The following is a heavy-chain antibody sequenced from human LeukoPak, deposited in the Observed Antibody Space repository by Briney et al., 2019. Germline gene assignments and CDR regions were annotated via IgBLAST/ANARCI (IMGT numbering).Heavy chain of an antibody. V-gene: IGHV1-46*01. CDR3: ARERSSGYNDAFDI. D-gene: IGHD3-22*01. CDR1: GYTFTSYY. Sequence: ASVKVSCKASGYTFTSYYMHWVRQAPGQGLEWMGIINPSGGNTNYAQRFQGRVTMTRGMSTSTVYMELSSLRSEDTAVYYCARERSSGYNDAFDIWGQGTMVTVSS. J-gene: IGHJ3*02. CDR2: INPSGGNT.